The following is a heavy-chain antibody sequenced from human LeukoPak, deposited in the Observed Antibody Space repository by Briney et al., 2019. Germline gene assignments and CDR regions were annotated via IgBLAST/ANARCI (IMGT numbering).Heavy chain of an antibody. Sequence: PSQTLSLTCAISGDSVSSNSVAWNWIRQSPSRGFEWLGRTYYRSKWYNDNAVSVKSRITINADTSKNQFSLQLNSVTPEDTAVYYCARGSKITGMDVWGQGTTVTVSS. J-gene: IGHJ6*02. D-gene: IGHD5/OR15-5a*01. V-gene: IGHV6-1*01. CDR3: ARGSKITGMDV. CDR1: GDSVSSNSVA. CDR2: TYYRSKWYN.